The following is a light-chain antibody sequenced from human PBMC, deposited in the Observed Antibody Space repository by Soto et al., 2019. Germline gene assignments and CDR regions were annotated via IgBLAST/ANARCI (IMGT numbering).Light chain of an antibody. Sequence: QSVLTQPPSASGSPGQSVTISCTGTSSDVGGYNYVSGYQQHPGKAPKLMIYEVSKRPSGVPDRFSGSKSGNTASLTVSGLQAEDEADYYCSSYAGSNNSYVFGTGTKLTVL. CDR3: SSYAGSNNSYV. CDR1: SSDVGGYNY. CDR2: EVS. V-gene: IGLV2-8*01. J-gene: IGLJ1*01.